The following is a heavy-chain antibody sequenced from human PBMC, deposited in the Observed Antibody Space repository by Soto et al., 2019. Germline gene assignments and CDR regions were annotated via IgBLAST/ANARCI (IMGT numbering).Heavy chain of an antibody. J-gene: IGHJ3*02. CDR2: INPSGGST. D-gene: IGHD3-9*01. CDR3: ARSDWYYDILTGRTDAFDI. Sequence: GASVKVSCKGSGYTFTRYHMHLVRQAPGQGLEWMGIINPSGGSTSYAQKFQGRVTMTRDTSTSTVYMELSSLRSEDTAVYYCARSDWYYDILTGRTDAFDIWGQGTMVTVSS. V-gene: IGHV1-46*01. CDR1: GYTFTRYH.